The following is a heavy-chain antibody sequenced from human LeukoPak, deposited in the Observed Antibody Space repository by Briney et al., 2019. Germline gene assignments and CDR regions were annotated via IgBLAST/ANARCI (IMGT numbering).Heavy chain of an antibody. CDR2: INPNSGGT. Sequence: ASVKVSCKASEYTFTGYYTHWVRQAPGQGLEWMGWINPNSGGTNYAQKFQGRVTMTRDTSISTAYMELSRLRSDDTAVYYCARVMAFCSSTSCYSLDYWGQGTLVTVSS. CDR3: ARVMAFCSSTSCYSLDY. J-gene: IGHJ4*02. CDR1: EYTFTGYY. D-gene: IGHD2-2*01. V-gene: IGHV1-2*02.